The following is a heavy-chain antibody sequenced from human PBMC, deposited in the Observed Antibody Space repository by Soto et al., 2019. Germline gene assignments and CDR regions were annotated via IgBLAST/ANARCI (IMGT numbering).Heavy chain of an antibody. CDR3: ARANVGATFGHYYYGMDV. D-gene: IGHD3-10*01. CDR2: IVPIFGTP. CDR1: GGTFSSYA. V-gene: IGHV1-69*12. Sequence: QVQLVQSGPEVKKPGSSVKVSCKASGGTFSSYAISWVRQAPGQGLEWMGGIVPIFGTPNYAQKIQGRVTITADESTTTAYMELSGLRSEDTALYSCARANVGATFGHYYYGMDVWGQGTTVTVSS. J-gene: IGHJ6*02.